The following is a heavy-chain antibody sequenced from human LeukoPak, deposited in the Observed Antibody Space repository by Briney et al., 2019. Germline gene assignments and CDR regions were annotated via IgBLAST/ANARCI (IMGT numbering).Heavy chain of an antibody. D-gene: IGHD3-10*01. Sequence: GGSLRLSCAASGFTFSSYWMHWVRQAPGKGLVWVSRINTDGSSTSYADSVKGRFTISRDNSKNTLYLQMNSLRAEDTAVYYCAKAHGSGSYYRGSDYWGQGTLVTVSS. J-gene: IGHJ4*02. CDR3: AKAHGSGSYYRGSDY. V-gene: IGHV3-74*01. CDR1: GFTFSSYW. CDR2: INTDGSST.